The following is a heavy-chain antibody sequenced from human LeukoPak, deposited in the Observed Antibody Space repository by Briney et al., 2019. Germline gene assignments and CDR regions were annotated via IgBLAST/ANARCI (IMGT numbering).Heavy chain of an antibody. CDR1: GYTLTSYY. CDR3: AVGSRSSYYYYYGMDV. V-gene: IGHV1-46*01. Sequence: ASVKVSCKASGYTLTSYYMHWVRQAPGQGLEWMGIINPSGGSTSYAQKFQGRVTMTRDTSTSTVYMELSSLRSEDTAVYYCAVGSRSSYYYYYGMDVWGQGTTVTVSS. D-gene: IGHD2-15*01. CDR2: INPSGGST. J-gene: IGHJ6*02.